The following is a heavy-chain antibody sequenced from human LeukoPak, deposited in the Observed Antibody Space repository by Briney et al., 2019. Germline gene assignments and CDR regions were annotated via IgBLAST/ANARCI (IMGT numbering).Heavy chain of an antibody. CDR1: GFTFGTLG. J-gene: IGHJ6*03. CDR3: ARGMGAKYNHMDV. D-gene: IGHD1-14*01. V-gene: IGHV3-33*01. CDR2: IWYDGSIK. Sequence: SGGSLRLSCAASGFTFGTLGMHWVRQAPGRGLEWVAVIWYDGSIKNYADSVKGRSTISRDNSKNTLYLQMDSLRAEDTAVYYCARGMGAKYNHMDVWGKGTTVTVSS.